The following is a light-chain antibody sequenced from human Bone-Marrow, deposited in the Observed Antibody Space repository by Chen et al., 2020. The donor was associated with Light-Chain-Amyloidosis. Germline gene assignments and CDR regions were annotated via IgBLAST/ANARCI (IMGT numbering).Light chain of an antibody. CDR1: SLRSYY. V-gene: IGLV3-19*01. CDR2: GKN. J-gene: IGLJ2*01. Sequence: SELTQYPAVSVALGQTVRITCQGDSLRSYYASAYQQKPGQAPVLVIYGKNNRPSGIPDRFSGSSSGNTASLTITGAQAEDEADYYCDSRDSSDNHLVFGGGTKLTVL. CDR3: DSRDSSDNHLV.